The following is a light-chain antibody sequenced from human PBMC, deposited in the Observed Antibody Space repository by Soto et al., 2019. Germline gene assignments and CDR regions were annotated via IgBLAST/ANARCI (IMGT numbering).Light chain of an antibody. CDR2: VAS. CDR3: QQSNNLPLT. Sequence: DIQMTQSPSSLSASVGDRVTITCQASQGIRNYLNWLQQKRGKAPKILIYVASNLQTGVPSRFTGNGSGTDFSFTISSLQPADVATYYCQQSNNLPLTFGGGTKVEIK. J-gene: IGKJ4*01. V-gene: IGKV1-33*01. CDR1: QGIRNY.